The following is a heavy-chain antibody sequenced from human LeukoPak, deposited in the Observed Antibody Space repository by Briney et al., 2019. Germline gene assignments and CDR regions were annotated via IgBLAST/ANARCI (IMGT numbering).Heavy chain of an antibody. Sequence: SETLSLTCAVSGGSISSSSYYCGWIRQPPGKGLEWIGTIYYSGSPYYNPSLKSRVTISVDMSKNQFSLKLSSVTATDTAVYYCARESSGYFDAFDICGQGSMVTVSS. V-gene: IGHV4-39*01. CDR3: ARESSGYFDAFDI. D-gene: IGHD3-22*01. CDR2: IYYSGSP. J-gene: IGHJ3*02. CDR1: GGSISSSSYY.